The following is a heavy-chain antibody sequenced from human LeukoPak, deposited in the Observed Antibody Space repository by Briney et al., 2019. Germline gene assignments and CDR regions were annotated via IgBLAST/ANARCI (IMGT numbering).Heavy chain of an antibody. J-gene: IGHJ4*02. CDR1: GFTFSSYS. CDR3: ARGPSGVGQEYYFDY. D-gene: IGHD7-27*01. CDR2: ISSSSSYI. V-gene: IGHV3-21*01. Sequence: PGGSLRLSCAASGFTFSSYSMNWVRQAPGKGLEWVSSISSSSSYIYYADSVKGRFTISRDNAKNSLYLQMNSLRAEDTALYYCARGPSGVGQEYYFDYWGQGTLVTVSS.